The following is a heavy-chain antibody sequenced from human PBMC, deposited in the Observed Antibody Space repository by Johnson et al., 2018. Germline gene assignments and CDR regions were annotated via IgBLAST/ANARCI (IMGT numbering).Heavy chain of an antibody. CDR3: ARETRDGDSSAAFDI. D-gene: IGHD3-22*01. V-gene: IGHV3-13*01. Sequence: VQLVQSGGDWVQPWGSLRLSCAASGFTLSYYDMHWVRQASGKGLEWVSGVGSAGETYYPDSVKGRFIISRDTAKNSLYLQMNSLGHGDTAFYFCARETRDGDSSAAFDIWGQGTMVTVSS. J-gene: IGHJ3*02. CDR2: VGSAGET. CDR1: GFTLSYYD.